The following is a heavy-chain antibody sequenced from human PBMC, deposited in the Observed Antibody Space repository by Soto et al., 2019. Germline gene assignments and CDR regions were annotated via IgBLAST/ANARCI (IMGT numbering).Heavy chain of an antibody. Sequence: QVQLQESGPGLVKPSETLSLTCTVSGGSISSYYWSWIRQPPGKGLEWIGYIYYSGSTNYNPSLKSRGTISVDTSKNQFSLKLSSVTAADTAVYYCARDGRSYSGIYYWGQGTLVTVSS. CDR3: ARDGRSYSGIYY. J-gene: IGHJ4*02. D-gene: IGHD1-26*01. CDR1: GGSISSYY. CDR2: IYYSGST. V-gene: IGHV4-59*01.